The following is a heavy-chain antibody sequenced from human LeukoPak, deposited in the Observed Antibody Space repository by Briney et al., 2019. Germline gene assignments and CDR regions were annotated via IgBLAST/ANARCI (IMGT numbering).Heavy chain of an antibody. Sequence: GGSLRLSCAASGFTFSSYAMHWVRQAPGKGLERVAVISYDGSNRYYADSVKGQFTISRDNSKNTLYLQMNSLRAEDTAVYYCARPSGYDSGDYNWFDPWGQGTLVTVSS. D-gene: IGHD5-12*01. CDR1: GFTFSSYA. CDR2: ISYDGSNR. J-gene: IGHJ5*02. V-gene: IGHV3-30-3*01. CDR3: ARPSGYDSGDYNWFDP.